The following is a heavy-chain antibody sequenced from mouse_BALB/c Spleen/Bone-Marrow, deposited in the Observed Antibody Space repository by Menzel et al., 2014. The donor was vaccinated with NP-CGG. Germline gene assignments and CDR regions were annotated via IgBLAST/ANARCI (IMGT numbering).Heavy chain of an antibody. D-gene: IGHD3-1*01. J-gene: IGHJ2*01. CDR3: TRGHTWAFDY. CDR2: INPSNGGT. Sequence: VQVVESGAELVKPGASVKLSCKASGYTFTSYYMYWVRQRPGQGLEWIGEINPSNGGTNFNEKFKSRATVSVDKSSSTANMQLSSLKSEDSAVYYCTRGHTWAFDYWGQGTALTVSS. V-gene: IGHV1S81*02. CDR1: GYTFTSYY.